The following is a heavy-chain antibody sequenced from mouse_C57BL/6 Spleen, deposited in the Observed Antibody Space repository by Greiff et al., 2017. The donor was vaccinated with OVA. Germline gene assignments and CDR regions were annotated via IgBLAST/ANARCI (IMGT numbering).Heavy chain of an antibody. J-gene: IGHJ3*01. CDR1: GFTFSSYA. V-gene: IGHV5-9-1*02. CDR3: TRDETAFAY. CDR2: LSSGGDYI. Sequence: DVHLVESGEGLVKPGGSLKLSCAASGFTFSSYAMSWVRQTPEKRLEWVAYLSSGGDYIYYADTVKGRFTISRDNARNTLYLQMSSLKSEDTAMYYCTRDETAFAYWGQGTLVTVSA.